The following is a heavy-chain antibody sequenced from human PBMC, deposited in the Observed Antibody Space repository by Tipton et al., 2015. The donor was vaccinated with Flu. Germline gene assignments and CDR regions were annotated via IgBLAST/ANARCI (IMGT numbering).Heavy chain of an antibody. D-gene: IGHD2-15*01. CDR2: IHTSGST. Sequence: GLVKPSEILSLTCTVSGGSISGYYWTWIRLPAGKGLEWIGRIHTSGSTGYNPSLKSRVTTSVDTSKNQFSLKLSSVTAADTAVYYCARGYCSGGNCYNAFDIWGQGTMVTVSS. J-gene: IGHJ3*02. V-gene: IGHV4-4*07. CDR3: ARGYCSGGNCYNAFDI. CDR1: GGSISGYY.